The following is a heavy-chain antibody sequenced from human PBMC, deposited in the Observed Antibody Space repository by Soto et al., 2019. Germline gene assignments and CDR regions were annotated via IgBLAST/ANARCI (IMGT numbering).Heavy chain of an antibody. V-gene: IGHV3-30-3*01. Sequence: ESGGGVVQPGRSLRLSCAASGFSFSTYAMHWVRQAPGKGLEWVALISYDGSNKYYAGSVKGRFSISRDNPRKTLYLQINSLRIDDTAVYYCARAKGTTDYWGQGTLVTVSS. CDR2: ISYDGSNK. D-gene: IGHD1-7*01. CDR1: GFSFSTYA. CDR3: ARAKGTTDY. J-gene: IGHJ4*02.